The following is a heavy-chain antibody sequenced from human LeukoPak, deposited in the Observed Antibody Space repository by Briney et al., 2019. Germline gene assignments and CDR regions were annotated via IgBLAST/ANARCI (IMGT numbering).Heavy chain of an antibody. CDR2: INHSGST. D-gene: IGHD3-22*01. V-gene: IGHV4-39*07. J-gene: IGHJ6*03. Sequence: SETLPLTCTVSGGSISSSTYYWSWIRQPPGKGLEWIGEINHSGSTNYNPSLKSRVTISVDTSKNQFSLKLSSVTAADTAVCYCARLRSSGYRYYYYYMDVWGKGTTVTISS. CDR1: GGSISSSTYY. CDR3: ARLRSSGYRYYYYYMDV.